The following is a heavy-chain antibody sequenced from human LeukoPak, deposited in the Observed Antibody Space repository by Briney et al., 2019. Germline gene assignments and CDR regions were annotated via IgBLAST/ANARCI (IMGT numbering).Heavy chain of an antibody. CDR1: GGSISSSNW. V-gene: IGHV4-4*02. CDR3: ARSGSGGYDYWASLHFDY. Sequence: SETLSLTCAVSGGSISSSNWWSWVRQPPGKGLEWIGEIYHSGSTNYNPSLKSRVTISVDKSKNQFSLKLSSVTAADTTVYYCARSGSGGYDYWASLHFDYWGQGTLVTVSS. J-gene: IGHJ4*02. D-gene: IGHD5-12*01. CDR2: IYHSGST.